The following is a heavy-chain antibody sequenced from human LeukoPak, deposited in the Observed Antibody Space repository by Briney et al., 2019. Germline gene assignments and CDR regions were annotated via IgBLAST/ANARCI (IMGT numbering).Heavy chain of an antibody. V-gene: IGHV3-7*01. D-gene: IGHD3-22*01. CDR2: IKLDGSEK. CDR1: GFTFGKYW. CDR3: ARRPYSDTSGRLSDV. Sequence: GGSLRLSCVASGFTFGKYWMSWVRQAPGKGLEWVANIKLDGSEKNYVDSVKGRFTISRDNTKNSLYLQMNSLRDDDTALYYCARRPYSDTSGRLSDVWGQGTTVTVSS. J-gene: IGHJ6*02.